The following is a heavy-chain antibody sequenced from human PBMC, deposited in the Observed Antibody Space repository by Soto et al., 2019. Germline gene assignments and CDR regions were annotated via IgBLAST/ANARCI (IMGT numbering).Heavy chain of an antibody. V-gene: IGHV4-31*03. Sequence: QVQLQESGPGLVKPSQTLSLTCTVSGGSISSGGYYWSWIRQHPGKGLEWIGYIYYSGSTYYNPSRKSRVTISVDTSKNQFSLKLSSVTAADTAVYYCARDEAIFGSGSSSWFDPWGQGTLVTVSS. D-gene: IGHD3-3*01. CDR3: ARDEAIFGSGSSSWFDP. J-gene: IGHJ5*02. CDR1: GGSISSGGYY. CDR2: IYYSGST.